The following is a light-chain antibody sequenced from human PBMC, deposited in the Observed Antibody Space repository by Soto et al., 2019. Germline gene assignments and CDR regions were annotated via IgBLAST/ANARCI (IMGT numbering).Light chain of an antibody. J-gene: IGKJ1*01. V-gene: IGKV1-12*01. CDR3: QQTLSFPPT. Sequence: DIQMTQSPSSVSASVGDRVTITCRASQAIDSWLAWYQQKPGEAPKLLIFTGSLLHSGVPPRFSGSASGTDFTLTISSLQPEDFATYYCQQTLSFPPTFGQRTKVDIK. CDR1: QAIDSW. CDR2: TGS.